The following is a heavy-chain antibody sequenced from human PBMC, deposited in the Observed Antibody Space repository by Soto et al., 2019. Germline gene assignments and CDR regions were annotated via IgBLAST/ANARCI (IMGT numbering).Heavy chain of an antibody. D-gene: IGHD6-6*01. CDR1: GFSLSTRGMC. J-gene: IGHJ4*02. CDR3: ARTSYGSSSTFDY. V-gene: IGHV2-70*01. Sequence: SGPTLVNPTQTLTLTCTFSGFSLSTRGMCLTWLRQPPGKALEWLALIDWENDEYYSTSLKTRLTISKDTYRDQVVLRMTNMDPVDTATYYCARTSYGSSSTFDYWGRGTLVTVSS. CDR2: IDWENDE.